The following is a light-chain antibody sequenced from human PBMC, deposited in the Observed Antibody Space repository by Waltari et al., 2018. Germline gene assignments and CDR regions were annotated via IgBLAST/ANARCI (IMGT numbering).Light chain of an antibody. CDR2: GAS. Sequence: EIVLTQSPGTLSLSPGDRATLSCRASQSIANKYVTWYRQRPGQPPSLLSVGASTRASGVPDRFSGSGFGTEFTLTISRLEPEDFAVYYCQQYGTSVTFGGGTKLEIK. CDR3: QQYGTSVT. V-gene: IGKV3-20*01. CDR1: QSIANKY. J-gene: IGKJ4*01.